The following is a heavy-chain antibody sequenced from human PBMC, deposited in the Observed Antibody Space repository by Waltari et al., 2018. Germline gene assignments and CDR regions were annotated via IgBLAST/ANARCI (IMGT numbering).Heavy chain of an antibody. CDR3: ARDLGYGDYFDY. CDR1: GFTFSSYW. D-gene: IGHD4-17*01. Sequence: EVQLVESGGGLVQPGGSLRLSCAASGFTFSSYWMSWVRQAPGKGLGWVANIKQDGREKYYVDSVKGRFTISRDNAKNSLYLQMNSLRAEDTAVYYCARDLGYGDYFDYWGQGTLVTVSS. CDR2: IKQDGREK. J-gene: IGHJ4*02. V-gene: IGHV3-7*01.